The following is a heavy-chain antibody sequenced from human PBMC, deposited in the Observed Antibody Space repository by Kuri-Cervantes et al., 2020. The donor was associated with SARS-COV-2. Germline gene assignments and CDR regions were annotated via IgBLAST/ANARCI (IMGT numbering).Heavy chain of an antibody. V-gene: IGHV4-34*01. D-gene: IGHD3-3*01. Sequence: SCKASGGTFSSYAISWIRQPPGKGLEWIGEINHSGSTNYNPSLKSRVTISVDTSKNQFSLKLSSVTAADTAVYYCAGGLLYPTEGPTSYWGQGTLVTVSS. CDR1: GGTFSSYA. CDR3: AGGLLYPTEGPTSY. CDR2: INHSGST. J-gene: IGHJ4*02.